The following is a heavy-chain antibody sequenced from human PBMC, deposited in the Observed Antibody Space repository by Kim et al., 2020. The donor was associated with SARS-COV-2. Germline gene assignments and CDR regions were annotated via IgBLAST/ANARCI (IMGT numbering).Heavy chain of an antibody. V-gene: IGHV4-4*02. J-gene: IGHJ4*02. Sequence: NPSLKSRVTISVDKSKNQCSLKRSSVTAADTAVYYCARDPGIAAAGTLDYWGQGTLVTVSS. D-gene: IGHD6-13*01. CDR3: ARDPGIAAAGTLDY.